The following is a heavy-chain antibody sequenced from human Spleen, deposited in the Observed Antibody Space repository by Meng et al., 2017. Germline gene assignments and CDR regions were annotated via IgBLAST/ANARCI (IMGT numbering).Heavy chain of an antibody. Sequence: QVPRQLGGAGLLKPSGTLSLTCAVYGGSFSGYYWSWIRQPPGKGLEWIGEINHSGSTNYNPSLKSRVTISLDTSKNQFSLKLSSVTAADTSVYYCARGLSIAVVPGHWFDPWGQGTLVTVSS. CDR2: INHSGST. J-gene: IGHJ5*02. D-gene: IGHD2-2*01. CDR3: ARGLSIAVVPGHWFDP. V-gene: IGHV4-34*01. CDR1: GGSFSGYY.